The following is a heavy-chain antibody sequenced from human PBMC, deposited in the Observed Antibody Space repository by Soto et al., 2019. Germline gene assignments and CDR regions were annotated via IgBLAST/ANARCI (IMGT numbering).Heavy chain of an antibody. CDR3: ASTRRDGYNSCYCYDGMDV. J-gene: IGHJ6*02. CDR1: GFTFSTYN. V-gene: IGHV3-21*01. Sequence: EVQLVESGGGLVKPGGSLRLSCAASGFTFSTYNMNWVRQAPGKGLEWVSSISSSSSYIYYADSVKGRFTISRDNAKNPRYLQMNSLRADEPVVYYCASTRRDGYNSCYCYDGMDVWGQGTTVTVSS. CDR2: ISSSSSYI. D-gene: IGHD5-12*01.